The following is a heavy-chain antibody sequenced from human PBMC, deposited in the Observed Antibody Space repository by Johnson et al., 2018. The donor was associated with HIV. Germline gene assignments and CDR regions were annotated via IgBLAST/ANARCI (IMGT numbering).Heavy chain of an antibody. V-gene: IGHV3-30*04. CDR2: ISYDGSNK. CDR3: ARATGSWMDAFDI. Sequence: QVQLVESGGGVVQPGRSLRLSCAASGFTFSTYAMHWVRQAPGKGLEWVTLISYDGSNKYYADSVKGRFTISRDNSKNTLYLQMNSLRSEDTAVYYCARATGSWMDAFDILGQGTMVTVSS. J-gene: IGHJ3*02. CDR1: GFTFSTYA. D-gene: IGHD2-2*03.